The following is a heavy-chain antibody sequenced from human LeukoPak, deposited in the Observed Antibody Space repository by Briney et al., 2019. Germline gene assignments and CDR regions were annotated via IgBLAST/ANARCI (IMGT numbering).Heavy chain of an antibody. CDR1: GFTFSSYA. V-gene: IGHV3-23*01. CDR2: ISGSSGST. CDR3: AKDPRVWFGELLNLYFDY. J-gene: IGHJ4*02. D-gene: IGHD3-10*01. Sequence: GGSLRLSCAASGFTFSSYAMSWVRQAPGKGLEWVSAISGSSGSTYYADSVKGRFTISRDNSKNTLYLQMNSLRAEDTAVYYCAKDPRVWFGELLNLYFDYWGQGTLVTVSS.